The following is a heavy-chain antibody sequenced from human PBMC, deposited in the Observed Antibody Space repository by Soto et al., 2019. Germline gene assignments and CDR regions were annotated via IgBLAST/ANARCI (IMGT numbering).Heavy chain of an antibody. CDR3: ARGSRIAVAGNPFSDY. CDR2: INPNSGDT. D-gene: IGHD6-19*01. J-gene: IGHJ4*02. Sequence: ASVKVSCKASGHIFTGYYMHWVRQAPGQGLEWMGWINPNSGDTNYAQKFQGWVTMTRDTSISTGYMELSRLTFDDTAVYYCARGSRIAVAGNPFSDYWGQGTLVTVSS. CDR1: GHIFTGYY. V-gene: IGHV1-2*04.